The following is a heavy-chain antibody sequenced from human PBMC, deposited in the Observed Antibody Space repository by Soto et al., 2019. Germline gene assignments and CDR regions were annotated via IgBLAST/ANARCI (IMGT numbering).Heavy chain of an antibody. CDR2: IKQDGSEK. CDR3: ARDNSGGYASNWYFDL. D-gene: IGHD1-26*01. V-gene: IGHV3-7*03. J-gene: IGHJ2*01. CDR1: GFTCSSYW. Sequence: EVQLVESGGGLVQPGGSLRLSCAASGFTCSSYWMSWVRQAPGKGLEWVANIKQDGSEKYYVDSVKGRFTISRDNAKNSLYLQMNSLRAEDTAVFYCARDNSGGYASNWYFDLWGRGTLVTVSS.